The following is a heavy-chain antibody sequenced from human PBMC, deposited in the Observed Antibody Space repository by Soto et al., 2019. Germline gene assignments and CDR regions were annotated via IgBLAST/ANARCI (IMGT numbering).Heavy chain of an antibody. V-gene: IGHV3-21*01. CDR3: ARFIAAGGTNFY. CDR1: GFTFSSYS. D-gene: IGHD6-13*01. Sequence: EVQLVESGGGLVKPGGSLRLSCAASGFTFSSYSMNWVRQAPGKGLEWVSSISSSSSYIYYADSVKGRFTISRDNAKNSLYLQMNSLRAEDTAVYYCARFIAAGGTNFYWGQGTLVTVSS. J-gene: IGHJ4*02. CDR2: ISSSSSYI.